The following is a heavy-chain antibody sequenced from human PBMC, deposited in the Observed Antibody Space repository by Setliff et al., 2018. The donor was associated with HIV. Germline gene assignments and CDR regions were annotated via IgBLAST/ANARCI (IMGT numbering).Heavy chain of an antibody. D-gene: IGHD6-19*01. CDR1: DVSIISSSYY. V-gene: IGHV4-39*07. CDR2: INYSGSS. J-gene: IGHJ5*02. Sequence: SETLSLTCTVSDVSIISSSYYWGWIRQSPGKGLEWIGSINYSGSSYYNPSLKSRVTISVGTSKNQFSLKLSSVTAADTAVYFCAREFTSVAGTRPPFDPWGQGTLVTVSS. CDR3: AREFTSVAGTRPPFDP.